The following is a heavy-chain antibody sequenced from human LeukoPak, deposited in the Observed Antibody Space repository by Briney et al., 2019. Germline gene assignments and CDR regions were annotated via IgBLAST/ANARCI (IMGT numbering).Heavy chain of an antibody. V-gene: IGHV4-39*01. D-gene: IGHD6-13*01. Sequence: SETLSLTCTVSGGSISSSSYYWGWIRQPPGKGLEWIGSIYYSGSTYYNPSLKSRVTISVDASKNQFSLKLSSVTAADTAMYYCASRIAAAGTIIDYWGQGTLVTVSS. CDR2: IYYSGST. CDR3: ASRIAAAGTIIDY. J-gene: IGHJ4*02. CDR1: GGSISSSSYY.